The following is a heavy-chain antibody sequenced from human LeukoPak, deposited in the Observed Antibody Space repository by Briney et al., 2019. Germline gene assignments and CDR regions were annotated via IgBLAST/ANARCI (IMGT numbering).Heavy chain of an antibody. D-gene: IGHD6-13*01. CDR2: IKAKPHGGTT. CDR3: TTDPSSSWYGPRLLKPPNWFDP. V-gene: IGHV3-15*01. Sequence: PGGSLRLSCAASGFTFINAWMAWVRQAPGKGLEWVGRIKAKPHGGTTDYAAPVKGRFTISRDDSKNTLYLQMNSLKTEDTAVYYCTTDPSSSWYGPRLLKPPNWFDPWGQGTLVTVSS. J-gene: IGHJ5*02. CDR1: GFTFINAW.